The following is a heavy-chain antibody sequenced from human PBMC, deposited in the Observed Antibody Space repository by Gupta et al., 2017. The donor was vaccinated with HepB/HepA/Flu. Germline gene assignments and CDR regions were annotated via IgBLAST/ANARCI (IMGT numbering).Heavy chain of an antibody. CDR3: ATTSLLYGGSLDY. D-gene: IGHD3-16*01. J-gene: IGHJ4*02. V-gene: IGHV3-15*01. CDR2: IKSKADGGTT. Sequence: EVQLVESGGGLVKTGGSLRLSCAASGFSFSNVWMNWVRQAPGKGLVWVGRIKSKADGGTTDYAAPVKGRFTFSRDDSRNTLYLQMNSLKPEDTAVYYCATTSLLYGGSLDYWGQGTLVTISS. CDR1: GFSFSNVW.